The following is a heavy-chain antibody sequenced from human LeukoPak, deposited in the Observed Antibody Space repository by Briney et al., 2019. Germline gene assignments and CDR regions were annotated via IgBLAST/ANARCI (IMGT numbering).Heavy chain of an antibody. V-gene: IGHV3-23*01. CDR1: VFTFSSYA. Sequence: PGGSLRLSCAASVFTFSSYAMSWVRQAPGKGLEWVSTISGSGGSTYYADSVKGRFTISRDNSKNTLYPQMNSLRAEDTAVYYCAKGLSTIFGVAVTFDYWGQGTLVTVSS. J-gene: IGHJ4*02. CDR2: ISGSGGST. D-gene: IGHD3-3*01. CDR3: AKGLSTIFGVAVTFDY.